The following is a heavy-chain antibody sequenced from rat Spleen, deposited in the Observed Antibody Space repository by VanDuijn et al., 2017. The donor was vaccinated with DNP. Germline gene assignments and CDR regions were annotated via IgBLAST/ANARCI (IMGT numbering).Heavy chain of an antibody. Sequence: EVQLVESGGGLVQPGRSLKLSCAASGFTFSNYGMAWVRQAPKKGLEWVATIINDGKRTYYSDSVKGRFTVSRENAKSTLYLQTDSLRSEDTATYYCGKIAAGAVDAWGQGTSVTVSS. V-gene: IGHV5S10*01. D-gene: IGHD1-2*01. CDR2: IINDGKRT. J-gene: IGHJ4*01. CDR3: GKIAAGAVDA. CDR1: GFTFSNYG.